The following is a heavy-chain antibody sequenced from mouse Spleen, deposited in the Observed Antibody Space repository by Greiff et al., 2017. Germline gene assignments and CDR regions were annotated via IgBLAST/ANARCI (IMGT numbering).Heavy chain of an antibody. Sequence: QVQLQQPGAELVKPGASVKLSCKASGYTFTSYWMHWVKQRPGQGLEWIGMIHPNSGSTNYNEKFKSKATLTVDKSSSTAYMQLSSLTSEDSAVYYCAILLRLAWFAYWGQGTLVTVSA. CDR1: GYTFTSYW. J-gene: IGHJ3*01. D-gene: IGHD1-2*01. V-gene: IGHV1-64*01. CDR3: AILLRLAWFAY. CDR2: IHPNSGST.